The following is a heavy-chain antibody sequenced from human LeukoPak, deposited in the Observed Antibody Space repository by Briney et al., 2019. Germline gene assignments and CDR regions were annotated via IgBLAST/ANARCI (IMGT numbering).Heavy chain of an antibody. CDR2: SGST. D-gene: IGHD3-16*01. CDR3: ARASPPLW. Sequence: SETLSLTCAVYGGSFSGYYWTWIRQPPGKGLEWIGFSGSTNYNPSLKSRVTISVDTSKNQFSLKLSSVTAADTAVYYCARASPPLWWGQGTLVTVSS. CDR1: GGSFSGYY. V-gene: IGHV4-34*12. J-gene: IGHJ4*02.